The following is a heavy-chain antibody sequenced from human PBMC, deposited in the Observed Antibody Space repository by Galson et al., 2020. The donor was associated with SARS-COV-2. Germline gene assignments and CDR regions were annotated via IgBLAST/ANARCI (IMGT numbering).Heavy chain of an antibody. CDR3: ARYQRRSGWYVFDY. CDR1: GVSISGSY. Sequence: ETSETLSLTCTVSGVSISGSYWSWIRQSPGKELEWIGYIYSSGSTNYNPSLKNRVSISEDTPKNQFSLNLNSVTAADTAMYYCARYQRRSGWYVFDYWGQGSLVTVSS. CDR2: IYSSGST. V-gene: IGHV4-59*08. J-gene: IGHJ4*02. D-gene: IGHD6-19*01.